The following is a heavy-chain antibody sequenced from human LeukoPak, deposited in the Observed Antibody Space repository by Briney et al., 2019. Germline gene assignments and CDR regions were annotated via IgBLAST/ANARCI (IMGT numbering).Heavy chain of an antibody. J-gene: IGHJ6*02. CDR3: AVGYCSSTSCYDSPNYYYYYGMDV. CDR1: GGTFSIYA. CDR2: IIPIFGTA. V-gene: IGHV1-69*01. D-gene: IGHD2-2*03. Sequence: GSSVTVSCMASGGTFSIYAISWVRQAPGQGLEWMGGIIPIFGTANYAQKFQGRVTITADESTSTAYMELSSLRSEDTAVYYCAVGYCSSTSCYDSPNYYYYYGMDVWGQGTTVTVSS.